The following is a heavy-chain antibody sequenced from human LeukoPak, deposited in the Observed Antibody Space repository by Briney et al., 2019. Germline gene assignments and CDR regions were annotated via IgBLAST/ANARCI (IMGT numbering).Heavy chain of an antibody. CDR3: ARAQKVGIFGVAYAYMDV. V-gene: IGHV4-31*03. D-gene: IGHD3-3*01. Sequence: SQTLSLTCTVSGGSISNGGYYWSWIRQHPGKGLEWIGYIYYSGSTYYNPSLKSRVTISVDTSKNQFSLKLSSVTAADTAVYYCARAQKVGIFGVAYAYMDVWGKGTTVTVSS. CDR2: IYYSGST. CDR1: GGSISNGGYY. J-gene: IGHJ6*03.